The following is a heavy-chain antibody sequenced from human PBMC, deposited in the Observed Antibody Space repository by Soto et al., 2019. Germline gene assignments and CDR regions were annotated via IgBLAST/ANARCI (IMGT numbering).Heavy chain of an antibody. V-gene: IGHV1-3*04. CDR2: ISSGNDNT. Sequence: ASVKVSCKASGYTFSSYAMHWARQAPGQRLEWMGWISSGNDNTKYSQKFQDRVTITRDTSASTAYMELSSLTFEDTAVYYCARDEGVASGNWGQGTLVTVSS. D-gene: IGHD6-19*01. CDR3: ARDEGVASGN. J-gene: IGHJ4*02. CDR1: GYTFSSYA.